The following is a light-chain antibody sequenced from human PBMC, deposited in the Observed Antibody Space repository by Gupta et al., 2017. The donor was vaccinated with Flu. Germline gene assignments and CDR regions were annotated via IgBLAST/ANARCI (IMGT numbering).Light chain of an antibody. CDR3: QTWGTGTRV. J-gene: IGLJ3*02. Sequence: QVVLTQSPSASASLGDSVQLTCTLSSGPTTYAIARHQQHPDKGPRYLMKVDSDGTLNKGDGIPDRFSGSSSGAERYLTISSLQSDDEADYYCQTWGTGTRVFGGGTRLTVL. V-gene: IGLV4-69*01. CDR1: SGPTTYA. CDR2: VDSDGTL.